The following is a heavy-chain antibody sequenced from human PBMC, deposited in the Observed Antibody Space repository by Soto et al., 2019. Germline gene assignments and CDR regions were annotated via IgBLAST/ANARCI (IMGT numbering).Heavy chain of an antibody. Sequence: PSETLSLTCTVSGGSISSGGYYWSWIRQHPGKGLEWIGYIYYSGSTYYNPSLESRVTISVDTSKNQFSLKLSSVTAADTAVYYCARDRSGIAAAGTGGFDYWGQGTLVTVSS. CDR3: ARDRSGIAAAGTGGFDY. J-gene: IGHJ4*02. D-gene: IGHD6-13*01. V-gene: IGHV4-31*03. CDR2: IYYSGST. CDR1: GGSISSGGYY.